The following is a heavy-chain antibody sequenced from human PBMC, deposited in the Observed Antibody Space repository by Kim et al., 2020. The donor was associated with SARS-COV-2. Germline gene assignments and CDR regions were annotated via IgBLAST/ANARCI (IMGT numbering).Heavy chain of an antibody. Sequence: YSQKFQGRVTITRDTAASTAYMELSSLRSEDTAVYYCARGGAGFYGMDVWGQGTTVTVSS. CDR3: ARGGAGFYGMDV. V-gene: IGHV1-3*01. D-gene: IGHD6-19*01. J-gene: IGHJ6*02.